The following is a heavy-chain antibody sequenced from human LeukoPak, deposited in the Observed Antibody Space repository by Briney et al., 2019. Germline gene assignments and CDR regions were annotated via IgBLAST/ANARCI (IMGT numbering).Heavy chain of an antibody. V-gene: IGHV4-59*12. D-gene: IGHD2-15*01. CDR2: IHYSGST. J-gene: IGHJ4*02. CDR3: ASSGSGGTYYFDY. CDR1: GGSITNYY. Sequence: PSETLSLTCTVSGGSITNYYWTWIRQPPGKGLEWIGYIHYSGSTNYNPSLKSRVTISVDRSKNQFSLKLSSVTAADTAVYYCASSGSGGTYYFDYWGQGTLVTVSS.